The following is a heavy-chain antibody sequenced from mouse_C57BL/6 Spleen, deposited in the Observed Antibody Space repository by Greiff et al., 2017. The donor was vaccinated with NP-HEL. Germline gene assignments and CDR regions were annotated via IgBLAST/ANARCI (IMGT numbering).Heavy chain of an antibody. V-gene: IGHV1-82*01. CDR3: AFYYDYDEGTWFAY. D-gene: IGHD2-4*01. Sequence: QVQLQQSGPELVKPGASVKISCKASGYAFSSSWMNWVKQRPGKGLEWIGRIYPGDGDTNYNGKFKGKATLTADKSSSTAYMQLSSLTSEDSAVYFCAFYYDYDEGTWFAYWGQGTLVTVSA. CDR2: IYPGDGDT. J-gene: IGHJ3*01. CDR1: GYAFSSSW.